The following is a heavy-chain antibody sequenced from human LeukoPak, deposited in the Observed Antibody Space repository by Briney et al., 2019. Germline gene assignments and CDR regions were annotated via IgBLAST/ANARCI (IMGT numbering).Heavy chain of an antibody. CDR3: ARRGDCATTSCLNPNWFDP. Sequence: GESLKISCKGSGYSFSHYWIGWVRQVPGKGLEWMGIIYPDDSDTRYSPSFEGQVTISADKSNSTAYLQWSFLRASDTAVYYCARRGDCATTSCLNPNWFDPWGQGTLVTVSS. D-gene: IGHD2-2*01. CDR1: GYSFSHYW. CDR2: IYPDDSDT. V-gene: IGHV5-51*01. J-gene: IGHJ5*02.